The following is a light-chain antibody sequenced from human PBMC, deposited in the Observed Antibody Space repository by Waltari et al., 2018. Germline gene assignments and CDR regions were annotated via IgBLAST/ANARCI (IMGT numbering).Light chain of an antibody. CDR1: QGILDGSNNRNS. Sequence: DIVMTQSPDSLAVSLGERATINCKSSQGILDGSNNRNSLAWYQQKPGQSPNLFIIWASTGESGVPDRFSGSGSGTDFSLTISSLQAEDVAVYYCQQYYRVPLTFGGGTKIEIK. V-gene: IGKV4-1*01. CDR2: WAS. CDR3: QQYYRVPLT. J-gene: IGKJ4*01.